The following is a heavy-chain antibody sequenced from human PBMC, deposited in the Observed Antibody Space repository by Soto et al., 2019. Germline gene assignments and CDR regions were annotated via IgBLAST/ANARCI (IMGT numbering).Heavy chain of an antibody. CDR2: ISSSGSYI. CDR3: ARLRVVLNWYFDL. CDR1: GFTFSDYY. J-gene: IGHJ2*01. Sequence: QMQLVESGGDVVKPGGSLRLSCEASGFTFSDYYMSWIRQVPGQGLEWLSFISSSGSYIKYSDSMRGRLTVSRDNGKNSLYLQMHSLRVDVTAVYYCARLRVVLNWYFDLWGRGTMVPVSA. D-gene: IGHD2-21*01. V-gene: IGHV3-11*06.